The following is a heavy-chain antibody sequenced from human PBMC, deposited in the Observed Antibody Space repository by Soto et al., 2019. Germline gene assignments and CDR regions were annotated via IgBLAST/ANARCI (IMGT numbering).Heavy chain of an antibody. J-gene: IGHJ5*02. CDR1: GYTFTSYG. V-gene: IGHV1-18*04. CDR2: IXAXXXNX. Sequence: ASVKVSSKASGYTFTSYGISLVRQAPGQGLAXMXXIXAXXXNXXXAQKLQGRVTMTTDTSTSTAYMELRSLRSDDTAVYYGAKSGGWFDPWGQGTLVTVSS. CDR3: AKSGGWFDP.